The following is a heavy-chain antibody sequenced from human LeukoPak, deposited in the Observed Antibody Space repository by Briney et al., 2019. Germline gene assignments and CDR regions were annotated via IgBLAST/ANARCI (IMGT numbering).Heavy chain of an antibody. CDR1: GFTFSSYG. D-gene: IGHD4-17*01. J-gene: IGHJ4*02. V-gene: IGHV3-33*08. CDR2: IWYDGSNK. Sequence: GGSLRLSCAASGFTFSSYGMHWVRQAPGKGLEWVAVIWYDGSNKYYADSVKGRFTISRDNSTTTLYLQMNSLRAEDTAVYYCARDLGGDYGGFDYWDQGTLVTVSS. CDR3: ARDLGGDYGGFDY.